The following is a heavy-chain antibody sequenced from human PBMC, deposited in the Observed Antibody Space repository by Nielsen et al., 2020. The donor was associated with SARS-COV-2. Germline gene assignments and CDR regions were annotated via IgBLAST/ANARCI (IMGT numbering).Heavy chain of an antibody. Sequence: GESLKISCAASGFTFSSYSMNWVRQAPGKGLEWVSSISSSGSTIYYADSVKGRFTISRDNSKNTLYLQMNSLRAEDTAVYYCARDQNPLGSGSYFDYFDYWGQGTLVTVSS. CDR2: ISSSGSTI. V-gene: IGHV3-48*01. D-gene: IGHD1-26*01. J-gene: IGHJ4*02. CDR1: GFTFSSYS. CDR3: ARDQNPLGSGSYFDYFDY.